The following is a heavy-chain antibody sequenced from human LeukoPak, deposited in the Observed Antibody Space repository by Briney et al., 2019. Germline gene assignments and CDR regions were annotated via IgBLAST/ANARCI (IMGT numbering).Heavy chain of an antibody. D-gene: IGHD7-27*01. CDR3: ARVGFNWGSVLEYYFDY. Sequence: ASVKVSCKASGYTFTSYAMHWVRQAPGQRLEWMGWINAGNGNTKYSQKFQGRVTITRDTSASTAYMELSSLRSEDTAVYYCARVGFNWGSVLEYYFDYWGQGTLVTVSS. CDR1: GYTFTSYA. V-gene: IGHV1-3*01. J-gene: IGHJ4*02. CDR2: INAGNGNT.